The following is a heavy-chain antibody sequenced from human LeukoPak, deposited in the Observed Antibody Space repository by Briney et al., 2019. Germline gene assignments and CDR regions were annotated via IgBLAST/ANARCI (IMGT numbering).Heavy chain of an antibody. CDR3: AKDRALLWFGESAGGDAFDV. CDR2: IRYDGSNK. J-gene: IGHJ3*01. Sequence: PGASLRPSCAASGFTFSSYGIHSVSQAPGKWMEWVAFIRYDGSNKYYADSVKGRFTISRDKSKNTLYLQLNSVSAEDTAVYYCAKDRALLWFGESAGGDAFDVWGKGTMVTVSS. CDR1: GFTFSSYG. D-gene: IGHD3-10*01. V-gene: IGHV3-30*02.